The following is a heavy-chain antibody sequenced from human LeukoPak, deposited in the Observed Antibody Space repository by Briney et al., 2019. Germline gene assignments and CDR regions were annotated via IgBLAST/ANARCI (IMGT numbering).Heavy chain of an antibody. CDR1: GFTFSDYY. CDR2: INSSGSTI. V-gene: IGHV3-11*01. Sequence: GGSLRLSCAASGFTFSDYYMSWIRQAPGKGLEWVSYINSSGSTIYYADSVKGRFTISRDNAKNSLYLQMSSLRAEDTAVYYCARDLVAVAGTFDYWGQGTLVTVSS. D-gene: IGHD6-19*01. CDR3: ARDLVAVAGTFDY. J-gene: IGHJ4*02.